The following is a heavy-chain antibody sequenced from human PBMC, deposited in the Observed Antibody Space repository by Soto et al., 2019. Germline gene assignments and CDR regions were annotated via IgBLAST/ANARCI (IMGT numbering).Heavy chain of an antibody. D-gene: IGHD2-15*01. CDR2: FDPEDGET. CDR1: GYTLTELS. CDR3: ATDTNVAATNFGAFDI. V-gene: IGHV1-24*01. Sequence: GASVKVSCKVSGYTLTELSMHWVRQAPGKGLEWMGGFDPEDGETIYAQKFQGRVTMTEDTSTDTAYMELSSLRSEDTAVYYCATDTNVAATNFGAFDIWGQGTMVTVSS. J-gene: IGHJ3*02.